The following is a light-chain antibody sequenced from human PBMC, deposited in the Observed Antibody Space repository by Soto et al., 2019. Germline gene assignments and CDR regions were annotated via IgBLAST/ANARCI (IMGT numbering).Light chain of an antibody. CDR2: EAS. CDR1: QDIISV. V-gene: IGKV1-13*02. J-gene: IGKJ5*01. CDR3: QQFNEFPIT. Sequence: GDRVTITCRASQDIISVLXWYQQKPGKAPNVLIYEASSLESGVPSRFSGSGSGTDFTITISSLQPEDFATYYCQQFNEFPITFGQGTRLEI.